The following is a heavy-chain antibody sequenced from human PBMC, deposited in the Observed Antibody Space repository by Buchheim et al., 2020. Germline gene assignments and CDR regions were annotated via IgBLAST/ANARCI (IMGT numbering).Heavy chain of an antibody. D-gene: IGHD6-13*01. J-gene: IGHJ6*02. V-gene: IGHV1-8*01. CDR2: MNPNSGNT. CDR1: GYTFTSYD. Sequence: QVQLVQSGAEVKKPGASVKVSCKASGYTFTSYDINWLRQATGQGLEWMGWMNPNSGNTGYAQKFQGRVTMTRNTSISTAYMELSSLRSEDTAVYYCARASAAAGLYYYYYYGMDVWGQGTT. CDR3: ARASAAAGLYYYYYYGMDV.